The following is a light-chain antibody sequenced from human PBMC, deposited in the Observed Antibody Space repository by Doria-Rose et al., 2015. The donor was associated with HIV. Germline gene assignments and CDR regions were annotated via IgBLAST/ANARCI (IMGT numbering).Light chain of an antibody. V-gene: IGKV3-15*01. CDR1: QSVSTD. J-gene: IGKJ5*01. Sequence: MTQSPETLSVSPGESATLSCRASQSVSTDLAWYQHKPGQAPRPLIWGASTRATGIPARFSGSGSGTEFTLTISSLQSEDFAIYFCHQYNNWPTFGQGTRLDIK. CDR3: HQYNNWPT. CDR2: GAS.